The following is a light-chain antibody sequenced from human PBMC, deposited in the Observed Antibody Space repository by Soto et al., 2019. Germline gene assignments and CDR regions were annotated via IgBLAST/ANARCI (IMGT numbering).Light chain of an antibody. CDR3: QQYYYWPT. CDR2: GAS. V-gene: IGKV3-15*01. CDR1: QSVSSN. J-gene: IGKJ1*01. Sequence: EIVMTQSPATLSVSPGERVTLSCRASQSVSSNLAWYQQKPDQAPRLLIYGASTRATDIPARFSGSGSATDFTLTISSLQSEDFAVYYCQQYYYWPTFGRGTKVDI.